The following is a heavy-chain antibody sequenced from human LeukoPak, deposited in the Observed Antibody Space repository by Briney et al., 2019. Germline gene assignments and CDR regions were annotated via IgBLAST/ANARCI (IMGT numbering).Heavy chain of an antibody. V-gene: IGHV1-2*06. CDR3: ARDEWLLDAFDI. Sequence: GASVKVSCKASGYTFTGYYMHWVRQAPGQRLEWMGRINPNSGGTNYAQKFQGRVTMTRDTSISTAYMELSRLSSDDTAVYYCARDEWLLDAFDIWGQGTMVTVSS. J-gene: IGHJ3*02. D-gene: IGHD6-19*01. CDR1: GYTFTGYY. CDR2: INPNSGGT.